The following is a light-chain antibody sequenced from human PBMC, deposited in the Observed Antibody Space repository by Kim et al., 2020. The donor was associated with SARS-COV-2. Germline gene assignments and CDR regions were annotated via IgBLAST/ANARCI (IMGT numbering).Light chain of an antibody. Sequence: VLTQSPGTLSLSPGERATPSCRASQSVSSSYLAWYQQKPGQAPRLLIYAASSRATGIPDRFSGSGSGTDFTLTISRLEPEDFALYYCQQYDSSLLTFGGGTKVDIK. J-gene: IGKJ4*01. CDR1: QSVSSSY. CDR3: QQYDSSLLT. CDR2: AAS. V-gene: IGKV3-20*01.